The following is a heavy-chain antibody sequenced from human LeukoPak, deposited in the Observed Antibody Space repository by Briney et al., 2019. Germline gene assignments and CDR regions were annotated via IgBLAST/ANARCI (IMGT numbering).Heavy chain of an antibody. CDR1: GFTFSSYW. CDR2: IKQDGSVE. V-gene: IGHV3-7*03. D-gene: IGHD5-12*01. Sequence: GSLRLSCAASGFTFSSYWMSWVRQAPGKGLEWVANIKQDGSVEYYVDSVKGRFTISRDNAKNSLYLQMNSLRGEDTAVYYCARDCDSGSCYLYGWGQGTLVTVSS. CDR3: ARDCDSGSCYLYG. J-gene: IGHJ4*02.